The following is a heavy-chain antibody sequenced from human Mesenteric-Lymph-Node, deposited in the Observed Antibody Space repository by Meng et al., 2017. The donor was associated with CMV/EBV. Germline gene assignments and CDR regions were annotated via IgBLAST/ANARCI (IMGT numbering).Heavy chain of an antibody. Sequence: SVQVSCKASGGTFSSYSISWVRLAPGQGLEWMGGVIPIFGAANYGQKFQGRVTITTDESTCTAYMELSSLRSEDTAVYYCVSAVSPAARHGYFQHWGQGTLVTVSS. D-gene: IGHD2-2*01. CDR3: VSAVSPAARHGYFQH. CDR1: GGTFSSYS. CDR2: VIPIFGAA. J-gene: IGHJ1*01. V-gene: IGHV1-69*05.